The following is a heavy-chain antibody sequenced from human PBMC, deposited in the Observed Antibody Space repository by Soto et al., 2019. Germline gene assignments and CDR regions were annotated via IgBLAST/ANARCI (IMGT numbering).Heavy chain of an antibody. J-gene: IGHJ3*01. Sequence: QVQLVESGGGLVKPGGSLRLSCAASGFMFSDYYMSWIRQAPGKGLEWVSYISSGGSTKYYADSVKGRFTISRDNAKNSLSLQRSGVSAEDTAIDCRGRGGGGFYDYVWGSYSQGAFDVWGQGTMVTVSS. CDR1: GFMFSDYY. D-gene: IGHD3-16*01. CDR2: ISSGGSTK. V-gene: IGHV3-11*01. CDR3: GRGGGGFYDYVWGSYSQGAFDV.